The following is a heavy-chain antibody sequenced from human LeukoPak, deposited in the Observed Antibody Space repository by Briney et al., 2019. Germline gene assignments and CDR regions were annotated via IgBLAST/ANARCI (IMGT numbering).Heavy chain of an antibody. Sequence: GGSLRLSCAASGFTFSSSAMSWVRQVPGKGLGWVSGISASGGSTSYADSVKGRFTASRDNSKNTLFLQMNSLRAEDTAVYYCAKDGGLWVSAHWGDSWGRGTLVTVSS. V-gene: IGHV3-23*01. J-gene: IGHJ4*02. CDR3: AKDGGLWVSAHWGDS. CDR2: ISASGGST. CDR1: GFTFSSSA. D-gene: IGHD7-27*01.